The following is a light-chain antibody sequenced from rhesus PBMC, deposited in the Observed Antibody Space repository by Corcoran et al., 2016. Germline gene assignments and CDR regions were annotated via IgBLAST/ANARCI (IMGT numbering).Light chain of an antibody. CDR3: LQYNSKPFT. Sequence: DIQMTQSPSSLSASVGDRVTITCRASQGISNYLSWYQQKPGKAPKRLNYAASSLESGVTSRFSGSGSGTEFTLTISSLQPEDFAAYYCLQYNSKPFTFGPGTKLDIK. V-gene: IGKV1-36*01. J-gene: IGKJ3*01. CDR1: QGISNY. CDR2: AAS.